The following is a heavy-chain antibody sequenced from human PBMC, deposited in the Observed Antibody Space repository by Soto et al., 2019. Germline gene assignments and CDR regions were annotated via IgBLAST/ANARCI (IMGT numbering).Heavy chain of an antibody. J-gene: IGHJ5*02. CDR1: GGSISSDY. CDR2: VYHSWST. CDR3: ARFGTSPNGNWFDP. D-gene: IGHD3-10*01. V-gene: IGHV4-59*01. Sequence: SETLSLTCTVSGGSISSDYWNWIRQPPGKGLEWIGYVYHSWSTKYNPSLKSRVTISVDTSKSQLSLKLSSVTAADTAVYYCARFGTSPNGNWFDPWGQGTLVTVSS.